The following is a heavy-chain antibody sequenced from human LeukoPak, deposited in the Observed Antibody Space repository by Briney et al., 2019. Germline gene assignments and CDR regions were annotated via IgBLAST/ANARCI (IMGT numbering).Heavy chain of an antibody. D-gene: IGHD3-10*01. J-gene: IGHJ4*02. CDR2: ISGSGGST. Sequence: PGGSLRLSCAASGFTSSSYAMSWVRQAPGKGLEWVSAISGSGGSTYYADSVKGRFTISRDNSKNTLYLQMNSLRAEDTAVYYCAKSSMVRGLEYFDYWGQGTLVTVSS. CDR1: GFTSSSYA. CDR3: AKSSMVRGLEYFDY. V-gene: IGHV3-23*01.